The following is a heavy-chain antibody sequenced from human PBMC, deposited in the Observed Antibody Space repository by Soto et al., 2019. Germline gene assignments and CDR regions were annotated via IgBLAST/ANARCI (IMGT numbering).Heavy chain of an antibody. CDR2: INAGNGNT. CDR1: GYTFTSYA. J-gene: IGHJ5*02. V-gene: IGHV1-3*01. D-gene: IGHD3-16*01. CDR3: AQTPRTAQPGGYWFDH. Sequence: ASVKVSCKASGYTFTSYAMHWVRQAPGQRLEWMGWINAGNGNTRYSQKFQGRVTITRDTSASTAYMELSSLRSEDTAVYYCAQTPRTAQPGGYWFDHWGQGTLVTVSS.